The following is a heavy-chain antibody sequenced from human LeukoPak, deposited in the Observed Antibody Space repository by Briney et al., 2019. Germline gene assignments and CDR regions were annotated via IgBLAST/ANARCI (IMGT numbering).Heavy chain of an antibody. D-gene: IGHD3-10*01. Sequence: GGSLRLSCAASGFTFSSYWMSWVRQAPGKGLEWVANIKQDGSEKYYVDSVKGRFTISRDNAKNSLYLQMNSLRAEDTAVYYCARDFGYGSGSYGVNWGQGTLVTVSS. J-gene: IGHJ4*02. CDR1: GFTFSSYW. CDR2: IKQDGSEK. CDR3: ARDFGYGSGSYGVN. V-gene: IGHV3-7*01.